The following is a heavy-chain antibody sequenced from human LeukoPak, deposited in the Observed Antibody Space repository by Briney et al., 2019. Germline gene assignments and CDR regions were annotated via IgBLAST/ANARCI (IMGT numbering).Heavy chain of an antibody. CDR3: ARDRRVGATWSVGAFDI. Sequence: GGALILACSAHGYSLTTYEMTSVRQAPGKVLEWVSYIRSSGDSIYYADSVKGRFTISRDNAKNSLSLQMNSLRAEDTAIYYCARDRRVGATWSVGAFDIWGQGTTVTVSS. CDR1: GYSLTTYE. CDR2: IRSSGDSI. J-gene: IGHJ3*02. V-gene: IGHV3-48*03. D-gene: IGHD1-26*01.